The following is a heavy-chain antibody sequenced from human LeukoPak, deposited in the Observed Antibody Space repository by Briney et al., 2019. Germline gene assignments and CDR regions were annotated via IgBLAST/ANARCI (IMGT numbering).Heavy chain of an antibody. Sequence: GGSLRLSCAASGTVFSNTAMNWARQSPGGGLEWVSAISGGGERTFYADSVKGRFSISRDNSKNMLYLQMNSLRADDTAIYYCGKDGGQYSSGPEFDPRGQGALVTVSS. CDR2: ISGGGERT. CDR1: GTVFSNTA. J-gene: IGHJ5*02. V-gene: IGHV3-23*01. D-gene: IGHD6-19*01. CDR3: GKDGGQYSSGPEFDP.